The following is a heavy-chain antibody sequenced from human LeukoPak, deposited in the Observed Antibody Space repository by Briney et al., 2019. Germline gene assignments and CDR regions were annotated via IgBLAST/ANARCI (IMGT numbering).Heavy chain of an antibody. CDR1: GFTFSSYS. V-gene: IGHV3-48*04. J-gene: IGHJ4*02. Sequence: PGGSLRLSCAASGFTFSSYSMNWVRQAPGKGLEWVSYISSSSSTIYYADSVKGRFTISRDNAKNSLYLQMNSLRAEDTAVYYCAREGARIWIAAAADFDYWGQGTLVTVSS. CDR3: AREGARIWIAAAADFDY. CDR2: ISSSSSTI. D-gene: IGHD6-13*01.